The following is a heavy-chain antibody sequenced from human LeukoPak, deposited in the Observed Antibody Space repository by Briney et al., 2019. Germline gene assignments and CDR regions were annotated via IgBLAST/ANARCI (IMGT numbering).Heavy chain of an antibody. CDR3: ARDLRGNDYVWGSYPLLDP. Sequence: GASVKVSCKASGYTFTSYAMNWVRQAPGQGLEWMGLINTNTGNPTYAQGFTGRFVFSLDTSVRTAYLQISSLKAEYTAVYYCARDLRGNDYVWGSYPLLDPWGQGTLVTV. V-gene: IGHV7-4-1*02. CDR1: GYTFTSYA. CDR2: INTNTGNP. J-gene: IGHJ5*02. D-gene: IGHD3-16*02.